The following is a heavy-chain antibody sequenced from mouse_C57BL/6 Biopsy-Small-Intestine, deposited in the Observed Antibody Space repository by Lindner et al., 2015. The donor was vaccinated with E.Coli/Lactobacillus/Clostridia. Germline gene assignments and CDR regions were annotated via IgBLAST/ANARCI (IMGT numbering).Heavy chain of an antibody. Sequence: VQLQESGAELVRPGASVKLSCTASGFNIKDDYMHWVKQRPEQGLEWIGWIDPENGDTEYASKFQGKATITADTSPNTAYLQLSSLTSEDTAVYYCTKITTVVATKRMDYWGQGTSVTVSS. CDR2: IDPENGDT. J-gene: IGHJ4*01. CDR3: TKITTVVATKRMDY. V-gene: IGHV14-4*01. D-gene: IGHD1-1*01. CDR1: GFNIKDDY.